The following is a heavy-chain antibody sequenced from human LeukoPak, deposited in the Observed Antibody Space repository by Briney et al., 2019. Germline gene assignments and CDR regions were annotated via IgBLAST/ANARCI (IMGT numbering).Heavy chain of an antibody. V-gene: IGHV1-18*01. J-gene: IGHJ4*02. CDR2: ISAYNGNT. CDR3: ARELWVGSSDY. Sequence: ASVKVSCKVSGYNFTTVGITWVRQAPGQGLEWMGWISAYNGNTNYAQKLQGRVTMTTDTSTSTAYMELRSLRSDDTAVYYCARELWVGSSDYWGQGTLVTVSS. CDR1: GYNFTTVG. D-gene: IGHD3-16*01.